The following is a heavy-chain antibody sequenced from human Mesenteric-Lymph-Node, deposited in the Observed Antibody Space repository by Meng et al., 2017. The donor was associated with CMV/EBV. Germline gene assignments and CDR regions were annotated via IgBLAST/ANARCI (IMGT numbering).Heavy chain of an antibody. V-gene: IGHV4-59*01. CDR3: ARDQRQTYFYGADV. Sequence: SETLSLTCAVYGGSFSGYYWSWIRQPPGKGLEWIGYIYSSGSTNYNPSLKSRVTILVDPSKNQFSLKLSSVTAADTAVYYCARDQRQTYFYGADVWGQGTTVTVSS. J-gene: IGHJ6*02. CDR1: GGSFSGYY. CDR2: IYSSGST. D-gene: IGHD6-25*01.